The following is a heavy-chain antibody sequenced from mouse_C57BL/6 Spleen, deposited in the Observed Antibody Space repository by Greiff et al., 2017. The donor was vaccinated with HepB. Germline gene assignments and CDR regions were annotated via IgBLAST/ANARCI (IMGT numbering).Heavy chain of an antibody. Sequence: QVQLKQSGAELARPGASVKLSCKASGYTFTSYGISWVKQRTGQGLEWIGEIYPRSGNTYYNEKFKGKATLTADKSSSTAYMELRSLTSEDSAVYFCARSGTVVPYAMDYWGQGTSVTVSS. D-gene: IGHD1-1*01. CDR3: ARSGTVVPYAMDY. CDR1: GYTFTSYG. V-gene: IGHV1-81*01. CDR2: IYPRSGNT. J-gene: IGHJ4*01.